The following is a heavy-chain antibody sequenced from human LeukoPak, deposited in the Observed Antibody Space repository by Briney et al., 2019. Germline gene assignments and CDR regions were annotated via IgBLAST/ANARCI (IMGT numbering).Heavy chain of an antibody. V-gene: IGHV4-31*03. CDR2: ISYSGST. CDR3: ARDLGADGYNLRNWFDP. D-gene: IGHD5-24*01. J-gene: IGHJ5*02. Sequence: SQTLSLTCTVSGGAISSGAYYWSWIRQHPGKGLEWIGYISYSGSTYYNPSLKSRVTISVDMSKNQFSLKLSSVTAADTAVYYCARDLGADGYNLRNWFDPWGQGTLVTVSS. CDR1: GGAISSGAYY.